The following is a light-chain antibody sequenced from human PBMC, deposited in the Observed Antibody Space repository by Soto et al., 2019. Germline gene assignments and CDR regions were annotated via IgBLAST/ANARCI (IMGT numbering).Light chain of an antibody. V-gene: IGLV1-51*01. CDR3: GTWDSSLIAGV. J-gene: IGLJ1*01. Sequence: QSVLTQPPSISATPGQKVTISCSGSYSNIETNYVSWYQQLPGTAPKLLIYDNTERPSGIPDRFSGSKSGSSATLGITGLQTGDEADYYCGTWDSSLIAGVFGTGTKLTVL. CDR2: DNT. CDR1: YSNIETNY.